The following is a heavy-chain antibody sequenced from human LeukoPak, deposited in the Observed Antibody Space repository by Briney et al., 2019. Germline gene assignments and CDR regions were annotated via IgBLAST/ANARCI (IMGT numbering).Heavy chain of an antibody. Sequence: ASVKVSCKASGYTFTSYGISWVRQAPGQGLEWMGWISAYDGNTNYAQKLQGRVTMTTDTSTSTAYMELRSLRSDVTAVYYCARDLGVVVAADYFDYWGQGTLVTVSS. D-gene: IGHD2-15*01. J-gene: IGHJ4*02. V-gene: IGHV1-18*04. CDR2: ISAYDGNT. CDR1: GYTFTSYG. CDR3: ARDLGVVVAADYFDY.